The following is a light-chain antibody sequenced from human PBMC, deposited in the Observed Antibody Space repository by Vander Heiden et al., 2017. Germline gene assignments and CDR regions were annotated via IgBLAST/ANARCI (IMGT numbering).Light chain of an antibody. V-gene: IGKV3-15*01. CDR3: RQYNNWPPIT. Sequence: TVRTHSPGTLSVSPGETVTLSCRASQSVTTNLAWYQQKPGLAPRRLIYDASTRTSGITSKWSGGRAGTEVTLTVSSVQADDFAVDYCRQYNNWPPITFGQGTRLEIK. CDR2: DAS. J-gene: IGKJ5*01. CDR1: QSVTTN.